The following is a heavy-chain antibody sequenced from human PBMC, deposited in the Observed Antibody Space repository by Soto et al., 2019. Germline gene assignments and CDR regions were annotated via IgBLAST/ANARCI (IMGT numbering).Heavy chain of an antibody. CDR2: IYHSGST. V-gene: IGHV4-30-2*01. CDR1: GGSISSGGYS. CDR3: ARVRRPSLIDSSGYYFDY. J-gene: IGHJ4*02. Sequence: QLQLQESGSGLVKPSQTLSLTCAVSGGSISSGGYSWSWIRQPPGKGLEWIGYIYHSGSTYYNPSLKSRVTISVDRSKNPFSLKLSSVTAADTAVYYCARVRRPSLIDSSGYYFDYWGQGTLVTVSS. D-gene: IGHD3-22*01.